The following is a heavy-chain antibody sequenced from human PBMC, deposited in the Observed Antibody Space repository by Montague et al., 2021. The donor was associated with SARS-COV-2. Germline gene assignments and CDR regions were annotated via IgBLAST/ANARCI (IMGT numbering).Heavy chain of an antibody. V-gene: IGHV3-23*01. J-gene: IGHJ5*01. CDR1: GFSFSNYA. D-gene: IGHD3-10*01. CDR2: ISGSGGTT. Sequence: SLRLSCAASGFSFSNYAMNWVRQAPGRGLEWVSSISGSGGTTYYADSVEGRFMISRDNSKNTLYLQMNSLRAEDTAVYYCAKEGSYYYASGSYYTRLGWFDSWGQGTLVTVSS. CDR3: AKEGSYYYASGSYYTRLGWFDS.